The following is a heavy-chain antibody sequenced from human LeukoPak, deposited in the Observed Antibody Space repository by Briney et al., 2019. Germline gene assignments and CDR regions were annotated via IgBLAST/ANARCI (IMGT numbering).Heavy chain of an antibody. CDR3: AREAYYYDSSGYYRIDY. D-gene: IGHD3-22*01. Sequence: ASVKVSCKASGYTFTSYYMHWVRQAPGQGLEWMGIINPSGGSTSYAQKFQGRVTMTRDTSTSTVYMELSSLRSEDTAVYYCAREAYYYDSSGYYRIDYWGQGTLVTVSS. CDR2: INPSGGST. J-gene: IGHJ4*02. CDR1: GYTFTSYY. V-gene: IGHV1-46*01.